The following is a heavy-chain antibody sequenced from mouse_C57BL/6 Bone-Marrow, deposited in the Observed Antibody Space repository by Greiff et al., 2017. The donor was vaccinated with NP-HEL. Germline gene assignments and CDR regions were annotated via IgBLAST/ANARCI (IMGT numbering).Heavy chain of an antibody. CDR2: ISYSGST. V-gene: IGHV3-8*01. CDR3: ARRPAQATEYGDY. D-gene: IGHD3-2*02. Sequence: DVKLVESGPGLAKPSQTLSLTCSVTGYSITSDYWNWIRKFPGNKLEYMGYISYSGSTYYNPSLKSRISITRDTSKNQYYLQLNSVTTEDTATYYCARRPAQATEYGDYWGQGTTLTVSS. CDR1: GYSITSDY. J-gene: IGHJ2*01.